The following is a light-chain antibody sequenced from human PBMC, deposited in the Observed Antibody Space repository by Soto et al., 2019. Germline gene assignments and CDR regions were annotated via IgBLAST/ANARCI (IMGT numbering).Light chain of an antibody. CDR3: QQRSKWPPVT. CDR2: DAS. Sequence: EIVLTQSPATLSLSPGERATLSCRASQSVSNYLAWYQQKPGQAPRLLIYDASNRASGIPARFSGSGSGTDFTLAISGLDPEDFAVYYCQQRSKWPPVTFGGGTKGDI. J-gene: IGKJ4*01. V-gene: IGKV3-11*01. CDR1: QSVSNY.